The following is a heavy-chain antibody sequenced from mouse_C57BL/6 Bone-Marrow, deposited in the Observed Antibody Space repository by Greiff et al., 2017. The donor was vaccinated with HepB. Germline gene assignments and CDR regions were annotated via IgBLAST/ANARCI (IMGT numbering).Heavy chain of an antibody. D-gene: IGHD1-1*01. V-gene: IGHV5-17*01. CDR3: ARRDYGSSWAWFAY. J-gene: IGHJ3*01. CDR1: GFTFSDYG. Sequence: EVQRVESGGGLVKPGGSLKLSCAASGFTFSDYGMHWVRQAPEKGLEWVAYISSGSSTIYYADTVKGRFTISRDNAKNTLFLQMTSLRSEDTAMYYCARRDYGSSWAWFAYWGQGTLVTVSA. CDR2: ISSGSSTI.